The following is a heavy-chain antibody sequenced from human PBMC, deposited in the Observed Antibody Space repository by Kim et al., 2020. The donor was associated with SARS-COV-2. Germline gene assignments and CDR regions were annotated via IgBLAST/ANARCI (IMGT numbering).Heavy chain of an antibody. Sequence: SETLSLTCTVSGGSISSYYWSWIRQPPGKGLEWIGYVYSSGSTNYNPSLKSRVTISVDTSKNQFSLKLRSVTAADTAVYYCARDRLFNQWLLDHWGQGTL. CDR2: VYSSGST. V-gene: IGHV4-59*01. J-gene: IGHJ4*02. D-gene: IGHD6-19*01. CDR3: ARDRLFNQWLLDH. CDR1: GGSISSYY.